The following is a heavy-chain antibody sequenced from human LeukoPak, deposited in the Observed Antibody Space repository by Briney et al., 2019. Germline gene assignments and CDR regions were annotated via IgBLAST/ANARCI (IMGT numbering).Heavy chain of an antibody. CDR3: ARGVGATGNWFDP. D-gene: IGHD1-26*01. Sequence: ASVKVSCKASGYTFTGYYMHWVRQAPGQGLEWMGWINPNSGGTNYAQKFQGRVTMTRDTSISTAYMELSRLRSDDTAVYYCARGVGATGNWFDPRGQGTLVTVSS. CDR1: GYTFTGYY. CDR2: INPNSGGT. J-gene: IGHJ5*02. V-gene: IGHV1-2*02.